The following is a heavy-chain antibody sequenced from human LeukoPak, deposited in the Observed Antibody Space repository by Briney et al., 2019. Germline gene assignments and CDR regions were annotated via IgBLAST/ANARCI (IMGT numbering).Heavy chain of an antibody. J-gene: IGHJ5*02. Sequence: GGSLRLSCAASGLTVSSNSMSWVRQAPGKGLEWVSFIYSGGSTYYADSVKGRFTISRDNSKNTLYLQMNGLRADDTAVYYCARGGYYGSGNDFRFDPWGQGTLVTVSS. V-gene: IGHV3-53*01. D-gene: IGHD3-10*01. CDR1: GLTVSSNS. CDR2: IYSGGST. CDR3: ARGGYYGSGNDFRFDP.